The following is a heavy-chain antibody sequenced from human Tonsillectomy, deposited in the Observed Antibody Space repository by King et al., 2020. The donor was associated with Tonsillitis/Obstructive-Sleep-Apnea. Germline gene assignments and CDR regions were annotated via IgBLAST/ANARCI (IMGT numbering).Heavy chain of an antibody. D-gene: IGHD3-3*01. Sequence: VQLVESGGGLVQPGGSLRLSCAASGFTFSSYWMSWVRQAPGKGLEWVANIKQDGSEKYYVDSMKGRFTISRDNAKNSLYLQMNSLRAEDTAVYYCARDSPLDYNFWSVSRGGNWFDPWGQGTLVTVSS. CDR1: GFTFSSYW. V-gene: IGHV3-7*03. CDR3: ARDSPLDYNFWSVSRGGNWFDP. J-gene: IGHJ5*02. CDR2: IKQDGSEK.